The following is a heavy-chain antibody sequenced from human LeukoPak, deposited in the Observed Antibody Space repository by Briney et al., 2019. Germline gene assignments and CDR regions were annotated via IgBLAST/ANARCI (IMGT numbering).Heavy chain of an antibody. D-gene: IGHD2-2*01. CDR2: INHSGST. J-gene: IGHJ4*02. Sequence: PSETLSLTCAVYGRSFSGYYWSWIRQPPGKGLEWIGEINHSGSTNYNPSRKSRVTISVHSSKTQFSLKLSSVPAADTAVYYCAGVEDSTGFDYYFDYWGQGTLVTVSS. V-gene: IGHV4-34*01. CDR3: AGVEDSTGFDYYFDY. CDR1: GRSFSGYY.